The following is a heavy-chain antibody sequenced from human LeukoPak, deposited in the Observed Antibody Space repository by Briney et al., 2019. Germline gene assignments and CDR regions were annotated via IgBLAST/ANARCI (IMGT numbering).Heavy chain of an antibody. CDR2: IYYSGST. CDR3: ARVGTAVPAAMKAEYYYYYMDV. J-gene: IGHJ6*03. Sequence: PSETLSLTCTVSGGSISSYYWSWIRQPPGKGLEWIGYIYYSGSTNYNPSLKSRVTISVDTSKNQFSLKLSSVTAADTAVYYCARVGTAVPAAMKAEYYYYYMDVWGKGTTVTVSS. CDR1: GGSISSYY. D-gene: IGHD2-2*01. V-gene: IGHV4-59*01.